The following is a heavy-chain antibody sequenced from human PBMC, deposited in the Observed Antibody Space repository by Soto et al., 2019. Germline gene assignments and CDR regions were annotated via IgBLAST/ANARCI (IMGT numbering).Heavy chain of an antibody. CDR1: GFTFSSYS. J-gene: IGHJ4*02. D-gene: IGHD5-18*01. CDR2: ISSSSSTI. V-gene: IGHV3-48*02. Sequence: GGSLRLSCAASGFTFSSYSVNWVRQAPGKGLEWVSYISSSSSTIYYADSVKGRFTIPRDNAKNSLYLQMNSLRDEDTAVYYCARASRRYSYGFFDYWGQGTLVTVSS. CDR3: ARASRRYSYGFFDY.